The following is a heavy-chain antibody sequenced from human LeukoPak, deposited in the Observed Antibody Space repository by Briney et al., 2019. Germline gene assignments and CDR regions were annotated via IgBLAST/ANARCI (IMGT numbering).Heavy chain of an antibody. D-gene: IGHD6-13*01. CDR2: IYYSEST. Sequence: SETLSLTCTVSGGSISSGDYYWSWIRQPPGKGLEWIGYIYYSESTYYNPSLKSRVTISVDTSKNQFSLKLSSVTAADTAVYYCARGSHSSSWSYWGQGTLVTVSS. V-gene: IGHV4-30-4*02. J-gene: IGHJ4*02. CDR1: GGSISSGDYY. CDR3: ARGSHSSSWSY.